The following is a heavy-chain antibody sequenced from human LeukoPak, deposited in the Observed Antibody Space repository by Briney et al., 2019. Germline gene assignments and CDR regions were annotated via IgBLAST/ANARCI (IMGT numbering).Heavy chain of an antibody. V-gene: IGHV3-23*01. CDR1: GFSFSNYA. J-gene: IGHJ4*02. D-gene: IGHD6-19*01. CDR3: ARGSIAVAGTDLYYFDY. Sequence: PGGSLRLSCAASGFSFSNYAMSWVRQAPGKGLEWVSAITGSGDITYNADSVKGRFTISRDNSKNTLYLQMNSLRAEDTAVYYCARGSIAVAGTDLYYFDYWGQGTLVTVSS. CDR2: ITGSGDIT.